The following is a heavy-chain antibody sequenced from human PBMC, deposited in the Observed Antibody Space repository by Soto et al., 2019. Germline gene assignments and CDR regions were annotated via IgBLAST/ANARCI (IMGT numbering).Heavy chain of an antibody. V-gene: IGHV4-4*02. Sequence: ERLSRTGAVSGASISSSNWWSWVRQPPGKRLEWIGEIYHSGSTNYNPSLKSRVTISVDKSKNQFSLKLSYVTAADTAVYYCARDDRIAVAGYYYYYGMDVWGQGTTVTVYS. CDR2: IYHSGST. D-gene: IGHD6-19*01. J-gene: IGHJ6*02. CDR3: ARDDRIAVAGYYYYYGMDV. CDR1: GASISSSNW.